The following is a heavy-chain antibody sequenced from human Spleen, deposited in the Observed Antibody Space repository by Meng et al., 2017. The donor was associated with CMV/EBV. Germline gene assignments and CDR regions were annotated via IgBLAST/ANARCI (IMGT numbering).Heavy chain of an antibody. CDR2: INHSGST. CDR3: ARVSSGWDYFDY. J-gene: IGHJ4*02. Sequence: VQLQQWGAGLLKPSETLSLTCAVYGGSFSGYYWSWIRQPPGKGLEWIGEINHSGSTNYNPSLKSRVTISVDTSKNQFSLNLRSVTAADTAVYYCARVSSGWDYFDYWGQGTLVTVSS. D-gene: IGHD6-19*01. CDR1: GGSFSGYY. V-gene: IGHV4-34*01.